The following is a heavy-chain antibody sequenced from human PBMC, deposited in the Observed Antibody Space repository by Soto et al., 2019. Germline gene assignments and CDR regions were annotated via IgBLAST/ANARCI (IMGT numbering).Heavy chain of an antibody. J-gene: IGHJ6*03. CDR1: GFTFNSIG. D-gene: IGHD2-21*01. Sequence: ASVKVSCKASGFTFNSIGIGWARQAPGQGLEWMGWVNIYNGKTTYAQKVQGRVTMTTDTSTSTVYMELRSLRSDDTAVYYCARVIPGGYYYMDVWGKGATVTVSS. V-gene: IGHV1-18*01. CDR2: VNIYNGKT. CDR3: ARVIPGGYYYMDV.